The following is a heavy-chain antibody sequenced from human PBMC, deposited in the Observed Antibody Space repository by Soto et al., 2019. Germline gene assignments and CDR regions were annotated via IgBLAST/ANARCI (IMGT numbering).Heavy chain of an antibody. V-gene: IGHV3-49*03. D-gene: IGHD5-18*01. Sequence: GGSLRLSCTASGFTFGDYAMSWFRQAPGQGLEWVGFIRSKAYGGTTEYAASVKGRFTISRDDSKSIAYLQMNSLKTEDTAVYYCTRGRGYSYGPRGYYFDYWGQGTLVTVSS. CDR1: GFTFGDYA. CDR3: TRGRGYSYGPRGYYFDY. CDR2: IRSKAYGGTT. J-gene: IGHJ4*02.